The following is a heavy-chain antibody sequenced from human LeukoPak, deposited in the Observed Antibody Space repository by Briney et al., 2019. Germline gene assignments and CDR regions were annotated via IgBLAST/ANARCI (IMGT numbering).Heavy chain of an antibody. V-gene: IGHV3-21*04. CDR3: ARGYTDYDYPFDA. CDR2: IRNSSTYI. Sequence: GGSLRLSCSASGFNFNKYSMNWVRQAPGKGLEWVSSIRNSSTYIYYAQSVKGRFTISRDNTKKSLYLRMDSLRVEDTAVYYCARGYTDYDYPFDAWGQGTLVTVSS. J-gene: IGHJ5*02. D-gene: IGHD5-12*01. CDR1: GFNFNKYS.